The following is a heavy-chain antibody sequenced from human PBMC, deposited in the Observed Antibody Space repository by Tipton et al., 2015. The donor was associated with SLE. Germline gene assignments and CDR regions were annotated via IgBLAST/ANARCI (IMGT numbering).Heavy chain of an antibody. D-gene: IGHD6-19*01. J-gene: IGHJ3*02. V-gene: IGHV4-59*01. Sequence: TLSLTCTVSGGSISSYYWSWIRQPPGKGLEWIGYIYYSGSTNYNPSLKSRVTISVDTSKNQFSLKLSSVTAADTAVYYCARGKSSGYSSGWYEGAFDIWGQGTMVTVSS. CDR1: GGSISSYY. CDR2: IYYSGST. CDR3: ARGKSSGYSSGWYEGAFDI.